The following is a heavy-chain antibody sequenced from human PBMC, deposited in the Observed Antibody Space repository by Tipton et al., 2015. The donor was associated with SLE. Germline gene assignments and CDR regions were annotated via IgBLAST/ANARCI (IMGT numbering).Heavy chain of an antibody. Sequence: GLVKPSETLSLTCAVSGDSISNSGNWWTWVRQPPGKGLEWIGETYHSGSPNYNPSLESRVTISLDTSKNQFSLKLSSATVADTAIYYCASFGFVVSNGPDYWGQGSLVTVSS. CDR2: TYHSGSP. CDR1: GDSISNSGNW. D-gene: IGHD6-19*01. J-gene: IGHJ4*02. V-gene: IGHV4-4*02. CDR3: ASFGFVVSNGPDY.